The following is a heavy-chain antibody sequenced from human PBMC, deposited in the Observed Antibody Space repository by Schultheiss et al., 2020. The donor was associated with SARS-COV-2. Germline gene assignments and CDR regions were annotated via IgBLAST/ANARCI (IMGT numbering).Heavy chain of an antibody. D-gene: IGHD2-2*01. V-gene: IGHV4-39*07. J-gene: IGHJ4*02. CDR2: INHSGST. CDR3: ARGGALSRPASFDY. CDR1: GGSISSSSYY. Sequence: SETLSLTCTVSGGSISSSSYYWGWIRQPPGKGLEWIGEINHSGSTNYNPSLKSRVTISVDTSKNQFSLKLSSVTAADTAVYYCARGGALSRPASFDYWGQGTLVTVSS.